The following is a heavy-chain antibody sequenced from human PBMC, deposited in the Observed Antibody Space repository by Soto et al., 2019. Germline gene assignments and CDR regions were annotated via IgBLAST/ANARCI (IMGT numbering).Heavy chain of an antibody. CDR1: GFTVSSNY. J-gene: IGHJ3*02. Sequence: EVQLVESGGGLVQPGGSLRLSCAASGFTVSSNYMSWVRQAPGKGLEWVSVIFTGGSTYYAASVKGRFTISRHSSKNTVYLQMNSLRAEDTAVYYCARDRYSSGWLDAFDIWGQGTMVTVSS. CDR3: ARDRYSSGWLDAFDI. CDR2: IFTGGST. D-gene: IGHD6-19*01. V-gene: IGHV3-53*04.